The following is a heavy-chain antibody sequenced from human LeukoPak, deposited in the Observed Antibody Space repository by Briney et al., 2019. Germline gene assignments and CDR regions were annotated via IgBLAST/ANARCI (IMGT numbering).Heavy chain of an antibody. J-gene: IGHJ4*02. CDR1: GFTFSSHG. V-gene: IGHV3-30*03. CDR3: ARGPNYHYGDYVFDY. CDR2: ISSDGNNK. Sequence: GGSLRLSCAASGFTFSSHGMHWVRQAPGKGLEWVAVISSDGNNKNYVDSVKGRFTFSRDNSKNTLYLQMNSLRAEDTAVYYCARGPNYHYGDYVFDYWGQGTLVTVSS. D-gene: IGHD4-17*01.